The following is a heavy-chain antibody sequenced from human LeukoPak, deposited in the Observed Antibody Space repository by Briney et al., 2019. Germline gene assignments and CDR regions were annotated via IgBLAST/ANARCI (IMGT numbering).Heavy chain of an antibody. CDR3: ARDMRAAYGSGTYSYYFDY. CDR2: ISGISSFI. D-gene: IGHD3-10*01. Sequence: GGSLGFSWPALEFTFVSYRMNWFGQVQGKGLDWSQSISGISSFINYADSVKGRFTISRDNAKNSLYLEMNSLRAEDTAVYYCARDMRAAYGSGTYSYYFDYWGQGTLVTVSS. J-gene: IGHJ4*02. V-gene: IGHV3-21*01. CDR1: EFTFVSYR.